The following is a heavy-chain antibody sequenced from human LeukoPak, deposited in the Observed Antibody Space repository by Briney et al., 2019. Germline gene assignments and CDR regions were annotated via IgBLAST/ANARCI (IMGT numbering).Heavy chain of an antibody. CDR1: GGSFSSYY. Sequence: SETLSLTCAVYGGSFSSYYWSWIRQPPGKGLEWIGSMYYSGSTYYNPSLKSRVTISVDTSKNQFSLKLSSVTAADTAVYYCARHDYYDTTFDYWGQGTLVTVSS. J-gene: IGHJ4*02. D-gene: IGHD3-22*01. CDR3: ARHDYYDTTFDY. V-gene: IGHV4-39*01. CDR2: MYYSGST.